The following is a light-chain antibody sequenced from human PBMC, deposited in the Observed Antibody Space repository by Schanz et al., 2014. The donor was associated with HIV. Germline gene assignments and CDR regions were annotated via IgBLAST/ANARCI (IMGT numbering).Light chain of an antibody. V-gene: IGLV1-40*01. J-gene: IGLJ1*01. CDR1: RSNIGTGYD. CDR2: GNS. Sequence: QSVLTQPPSVSGAPGQRVTISCTGSRSNIGTGYDVHWFQHLPGTAPKLLIYGNSNRPSGVPDRFSGFKSDTSASLAITGLQAEDEAEYYCQSYDSTLSGYVFGTGTKLTVL. CDR3: QSYDSTLSGYV.